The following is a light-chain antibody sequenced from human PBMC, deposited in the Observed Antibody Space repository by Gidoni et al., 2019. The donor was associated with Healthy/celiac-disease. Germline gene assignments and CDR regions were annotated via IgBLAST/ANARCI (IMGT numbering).Light chain of an antibody. V-gene: IGKV4-1*01. CDR2: WAS. Sequence: DIAMTQSPDSLAVCLGERATINCKSSQSVLYSSNNKNYLAWYQQKPGQPPKLLIYWASTRVSGVPDRFSGSGSGTDFTLTISSLQAEDVAVYYCQQYYSTPPAFGQGTKVEIK. J-gene: IGKJ1*01. CDR1: QSVLYSSNNKNY. CDR3: QQYYSTPPA.